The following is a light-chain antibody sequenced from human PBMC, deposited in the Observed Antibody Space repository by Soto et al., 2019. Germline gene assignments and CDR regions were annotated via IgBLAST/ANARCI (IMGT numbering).Light chain of an antibody. CDR2: SSN. V-gene: IGLV1-44*01. CDR3: APWDDSLTGVV. CDR1: SSNIGSST. Sequence: QSVLTQPPSASGTPGQRVTMSCSGSSSNIGSSTVSWYQQLPGTAPKLLIYSSNQRPSGVPDRFSGSKSGTSASLAISGLQSEDEADYYCAPWDDSLTGVVFGEGTKLTVL. J-gene: IGLJ2*01.